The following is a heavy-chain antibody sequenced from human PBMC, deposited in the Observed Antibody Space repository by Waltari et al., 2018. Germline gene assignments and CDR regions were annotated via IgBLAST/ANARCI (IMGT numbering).Heavy chain of an antibody. V-gene: IGHV1-24*01. CDR1: GHTLTELS. Sequence: QVHLEQSGAEVKKPGASVKVSCNLSGHTLTELSIHWVRQAPGKGLEGMGGVDPDENEALYEQTFQGRVTITEDTSIETAYMELSSLRSDDTALYYCATESPSVTVGFDFWGQGTLVTVSS. CDR3: ATESPSVTVGFDF. D-gene: IGHD1-26*01. J-gene: IGHJ4*02. CDR2: VDPDENEA.